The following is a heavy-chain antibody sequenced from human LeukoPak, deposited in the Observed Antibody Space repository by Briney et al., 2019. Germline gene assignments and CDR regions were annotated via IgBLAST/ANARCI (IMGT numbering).Heavy chain of an antibody. CDR3: ARDRSEYQLPNLGAFDI. D-gene: IGHD2-2*01. J-gene: IGHJ3*02. V-gene: IGHV3-30*04. Sequence: PGRSLRLSCAASGFTFSSYAMHWVRQAPGKGLEWVAVISYDGSNKYYADSVKGRFTISRDNSKNTLYLQMNSLRAEDTAVYYCARDRSEYQLPNLGAFDIWGQGTMVTVSS. CDR1: GFTFSSYA. CDR2: ISYDGSNK.